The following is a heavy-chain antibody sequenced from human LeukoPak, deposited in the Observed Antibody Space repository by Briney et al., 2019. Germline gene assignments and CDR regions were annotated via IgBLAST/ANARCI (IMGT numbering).Heavy chain of an antibody. CDR1: GLRFSDYY. CDR2: ISSGGDIM. CDR3: AKPHFDD. J-gene: IGHJ4*02. Sequence: PGGSLRLSCAASGLRFSDYYVSWIRQAPGKGLQWVSYISSGGDIMHYADSVKGRFTISRDNSKNTLYVQMNSLRAEDTAVYYCAKPHFDDWGQGTLVTVSS. V-gene: IGHV3-11*04.